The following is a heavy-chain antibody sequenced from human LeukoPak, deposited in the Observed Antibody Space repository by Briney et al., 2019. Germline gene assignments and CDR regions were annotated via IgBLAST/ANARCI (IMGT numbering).Heavy chain of an antibody. J-gene: IGHJ5*02. Sequence: SETLSLTCTVSGGSISSDYWSWIRQPPGKRLEWIGYIYNTWTTNYNPSLKSRVTISPDMPKNQFSLKLTSVTAADTAVYYCARSETWLNWFDPWGQGTLVTVSS. CDR2: IYNTWTT. CDR1: GGSISSDY. V-gene: IGHV4-4*09. D-gene: IGHD5-12*01. CDR3: ARSETWLNWFDP.